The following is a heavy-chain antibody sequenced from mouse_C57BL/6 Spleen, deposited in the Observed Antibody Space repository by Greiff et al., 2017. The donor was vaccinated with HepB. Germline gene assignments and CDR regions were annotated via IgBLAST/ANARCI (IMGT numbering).Heavy chain of an antibody. CDR3: ARTGLAWFAY. CDR2: IWSGGST. V-gene: IGHV2-2*01. D-gene: IGHD4-1*01. J-gene: IGHJ3*01. Sequence: VQLQESGPGLVQPSQSLSITCTVSGFSLTSYGVYWVRQSPGKGLEWLGVIWSGGSTDYNAAFISRLSISKDNSKSKVFFKMNSLPADDTAIYYCARTGLAWFAYWGQGTLVTVSA. CDR1: GFSLTSYG.